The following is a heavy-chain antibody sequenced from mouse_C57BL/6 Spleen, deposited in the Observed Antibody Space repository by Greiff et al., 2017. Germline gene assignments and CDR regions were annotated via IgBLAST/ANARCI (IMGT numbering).Heavy chain of an antibody. CDR1: GYTFTSYW. D-gene: IGHD1-1*01. Sequence: QVQLQQPGAELVRPGSSVKLSCKASGYTFTSYWMDWVKQRPGQGLEWIGNIYPSDSETHYNQKFKDKATLTVDKSSSTAYMQLSSLTYEDSAVYYCARKLDYYGSRVYFDVWGTGTTVTVSS. CDR3: ARKLDYYGSRVYFDV. J-gene: IGHJ1*03. V-gene: IGHV1-61*01. CDR2: IYPSDSET.